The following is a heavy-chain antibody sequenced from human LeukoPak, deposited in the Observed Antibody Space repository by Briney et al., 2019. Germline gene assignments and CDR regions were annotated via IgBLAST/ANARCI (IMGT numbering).Heavy chain of an antibody. CDR3: AKDPRRNYYDSSGYLVY. D-gene: IGHD3-22*01. CDR2: ISSSGGST. V-gene: IGHV3-23*01. CDR1: GFTFSSYA. Sequence: PGGSLRPSCAASGFTFSSYAMNWVRQAPGKGLEWVSAISSSGGSTYYADSVKGRFTISRDNSKSTLYLQMNSLRAEDTAVYYCAKDPRRNYYDSSGYLVYWGQGTLVTVSS. J-gene: IGHJ4*02.